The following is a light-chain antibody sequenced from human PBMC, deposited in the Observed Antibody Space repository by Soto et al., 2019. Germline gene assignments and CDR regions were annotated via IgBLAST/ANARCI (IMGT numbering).Light chain of an antibody. CDR2: EVN. V-gene: IGLV2-8*01. CDR1: NNDVGGYNY. Sequence: QSALTQPASVSGSPGQSITISCTGTNNDVGGYNYVSWYQQHPGKAPKLMIYEVNKRPSGVPDRFSGSKSGNTASLTVSGLQAEDEADYYCSSYAGSSNVFGTGTKLTVL. CDR3: SSYAGSSNV. J-gene: IGLJ1*01.